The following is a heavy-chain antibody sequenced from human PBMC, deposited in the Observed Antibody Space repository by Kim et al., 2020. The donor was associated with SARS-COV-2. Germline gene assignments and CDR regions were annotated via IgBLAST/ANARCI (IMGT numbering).Heavy chain of an antibody. Sequence: GRFTISRDNSKNTLYLQMNSLRAEDTAVYYCAKDRSIAARPGYYYYGMDDWGQGTTVTVSS. J-gene: IGHJ6*02. D-gene: IGHD6-6*01. CDR3: AKDRSIAARPGYYYYGMDD. V-gene: IGHV3-30*02.